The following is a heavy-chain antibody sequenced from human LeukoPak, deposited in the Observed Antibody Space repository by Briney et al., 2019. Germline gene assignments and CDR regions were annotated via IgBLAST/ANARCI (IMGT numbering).Heavy chain of an antibody. J-gene: IGHJ6*03. D-gene: IGHD3-10*01. CDR1: GYTFTGYY. Sequence: ASVTVSCKASGYTFTGYYMHWVRQAPGQGLEWMGWINPNSGGTNYAQKFQGRVTMTRDTSISTAYMELSRLRSDDTAVYYCARAGGSPDPYYYYYYMDVWGKGTTVT. CDR3: ARAGGSPDPYYYYYYMDV. CDR2: INPNSGGT. V-gene: IGHV1-2*02.